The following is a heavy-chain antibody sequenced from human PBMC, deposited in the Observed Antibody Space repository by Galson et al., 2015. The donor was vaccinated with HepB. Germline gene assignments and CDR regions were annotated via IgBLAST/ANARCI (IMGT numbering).Heavy chain of an antibody. CDR1: GFTFSSYW. CDR2: INSDGSST. CDR3: ARSRVERAVAGTFDS. J-gene: IGHJ4*02. Sequence: SLRLPCAASGFTFSSYWMHWVRQVPGKGLVWVARINSDGSSTTYADSVKVRFTISRDNVKNTLHLQVNSLSADDTAVYYCARSRVERAVAGTFDSWGQGTLVTVSS. V-gene: IGHV3-74*01. D-gene: IGHD6-19*01.